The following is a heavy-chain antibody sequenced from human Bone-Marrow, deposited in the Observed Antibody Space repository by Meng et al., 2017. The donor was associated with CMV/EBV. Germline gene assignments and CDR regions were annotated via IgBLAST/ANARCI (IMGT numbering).Heavy chain of an antibody. Sequence: GSLRLSCTVSGGSISSSSYYWSWIRQPPGKGLEWIGYIYYSGSTNYNPSLESRVTISIDTSKNQFSLKLTSVTAADTAVYYCARGGYSSSSVETAWGQGTLVTVSS. D-gene: IGHD6-6*01. CDR3: ARGGYSSSSVETA. CDR1: GGSISSSSYY. V-gene: IGHV4-61*01. CDR2: IYYSGST. J-gene: IGHJ4*02.